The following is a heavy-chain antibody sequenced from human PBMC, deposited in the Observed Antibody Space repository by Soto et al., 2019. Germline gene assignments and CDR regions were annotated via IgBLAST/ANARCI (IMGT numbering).Heavy chain of an antibody. CDR1: GFTFSSYE. D-gene: IGHD3-10*01. J-gene: IGHJ6*02. CDR3: ASDSVRITIGYYGMDV. V-gene: IGHV3-48*03. CDR2: ISSSGSTI. Sequence: GGSLRLSCAASGFTFSSYEMNWVRQAPGKGLEWVSYISSSGSTIYYADSVKGRFTISRDNAKNSLYLQMNSLRAEDTAVYYCASDSVRITIGYYGMDVWGQGTTVTVSS.